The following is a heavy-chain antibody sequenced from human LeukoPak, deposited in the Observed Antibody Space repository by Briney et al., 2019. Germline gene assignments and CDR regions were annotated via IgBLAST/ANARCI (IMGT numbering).Heavy chain of an antibody. J-gene: IGHJ4*02. D-gene: IGHD1-14*01. V-gene: IGHV3-21*06. CDR3: ATETNGRHYDY. CDR2: IGPTGSDR. CDR1: GLTFSTSG. Sequence: GGSLRLSCTASGLTFSTSGFNWVRQAPGKGLEWVASIGPTGSDRYHADSIKGRFTISRDNANSFLYLQMNSLRAEDMAVYYCATETNGRHYDYWGQGTLLTVSS.